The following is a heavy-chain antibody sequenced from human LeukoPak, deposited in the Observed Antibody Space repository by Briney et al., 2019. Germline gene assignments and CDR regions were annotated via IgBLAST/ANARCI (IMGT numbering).Heavy chain of an antibody. J-gene: IGHJ4*02. D-gene: IGHD3-3*01. CDR2: IYYSGSA. CDR3: ARSPHNYDFWSGYIAYFDY. CDR1: GVSISSSNSY. V-gene: IGHV4-39*07. Sequence: SETLSLTCTVSGVSISSSNSYWGWIRQPPGKGLEWIGSIYYSGSAYYNPSLKSRITISADTSKIQFSLKLSSVTAADTAVYYCARSPHNYDFWSGYIAYFDYWGQGTLVTVSS.